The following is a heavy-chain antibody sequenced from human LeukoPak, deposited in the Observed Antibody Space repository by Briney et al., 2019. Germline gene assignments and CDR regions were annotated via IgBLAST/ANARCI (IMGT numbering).Heavy chain of an antibody. CDR1: GFTFTNAW. V-gene: IGHV3-21*01. D-gene: IGHD2-2*01. CDR2: ISSSSSYI. Sequence: PGGSLRLSCAASGFTFTNAWMNWVRQAPGKGLEWVSSISSSSSYIYYADSVKGRFTISRDNAKNSLYLQMNSLRAEDTAVYYCACQSRNFDYWGQGTLVTVSS. CDR3: ACQSRNFDY. J-gene: IGHJ4*02.